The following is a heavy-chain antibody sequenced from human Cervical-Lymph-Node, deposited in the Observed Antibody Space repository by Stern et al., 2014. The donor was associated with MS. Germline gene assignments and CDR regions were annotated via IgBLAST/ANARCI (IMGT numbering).Heavy chain of an antibody. D-gene: IGHD3-3*01. V-gene: IGHV1-24*01. CDR3: ATDRDDFRSGYSAPTKGYGLDV. J-gene: IGHJ6*02. Sequence: VQLVESGAEVKKPGASVKVSFKVSGYTLTELSMHWVRQAPGKGLEWMGGFDPEDGETIYAQKFQGRVTMTEDTSTDTAYMELSSLRSEDTAVYYCATDRDDFRSGYSAPTKGYGLDVWGQGTTVTVTS. CDR1: GYTLTELS. CDR2: FDPEDGET.